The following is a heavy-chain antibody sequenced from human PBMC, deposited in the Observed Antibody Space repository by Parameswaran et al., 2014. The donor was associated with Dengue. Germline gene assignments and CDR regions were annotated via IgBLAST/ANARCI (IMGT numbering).Heavy chain of an antibody. CDR3: ARQGSSSSVYYYYMDV. Sequence: VRQAPGKGLEWMGIIYPGDSDTRYSPSFQGQVTISADKSISTAYLQWSSLKASDTAMYYCARQGSSSSVYYYYMDVWGKGTTVTVSS. CDR2: IYPGDSDT. V-gene: IGHV5-51*01. J-gene: IGHJ6*03. D-gene: IGHD6-6*01.